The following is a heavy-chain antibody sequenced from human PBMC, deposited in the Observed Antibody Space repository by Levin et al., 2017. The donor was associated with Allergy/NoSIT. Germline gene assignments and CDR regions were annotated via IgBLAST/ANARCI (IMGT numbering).Heavy chain of an antibody. Sequence: SLTLSLTCTVSGASLRSYYWSWIRQPPGKGLEWIGYVYNSGGTNYNPSLKSRVTLPVDTSKKQFSLKLRSVTAADTAVYYCARDGSSGWRWFDPWGQGTLVTVSS. D-gene: IGHD6-19*01. CDR3: ARDGSSGWRWFDP. CDR2: VYNSGGT. CDR1: GASLRSYY. J-gene: IGHJ5*02. V-gene: IGHV4-59*01.